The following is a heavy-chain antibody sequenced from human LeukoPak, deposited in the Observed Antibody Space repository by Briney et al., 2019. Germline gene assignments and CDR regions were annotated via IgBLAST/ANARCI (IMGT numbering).Heavy chain of an antibody. CDR2: INHSGST. D-gene: IGHD5-18*01. V-gene: IGHV4-34*01. CDR1: GGSFSGYY. Sequence: SETLSLTCAVYGGSFSGYYWSWIRQPLGKGLGWIGEINHSGSTNYNPSLKSRVTISVDTSKNQFSLKLSSVTAADTAVYYCARGRRGYTYGYGTFDPWGQGTLVTVSS. J-gene: IGHJ5*02. CDR3: ARGRRGYTYGYGTFDP.